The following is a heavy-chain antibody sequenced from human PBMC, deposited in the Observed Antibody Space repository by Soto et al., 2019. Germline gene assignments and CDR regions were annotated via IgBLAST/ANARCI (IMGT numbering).Heavy chain of an antibody. D-gene: IGHD3-16*01. V-gene: IGHV3-7*01. CDR3: LITPTAFGV. CDR1: GFSLRDYW. J-gene: IGHJ3*01. CDR2: IRQDGGEK. Sequence: ELQLVESGGGLVQPGESLRLSCAASGFSLRDYWMNWVRQAPGKGLEWVANIRQDGGEKNYVDSVKGRFTISRDNAKNSLFLQMNILRVEDTAVYYCLITPTAFGVWGQGTMVIVSS.